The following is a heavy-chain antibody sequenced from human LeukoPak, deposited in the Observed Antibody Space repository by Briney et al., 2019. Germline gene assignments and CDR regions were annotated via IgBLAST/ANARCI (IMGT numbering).Heavy chain of an antibody. D-gene: IGHD4-23*01. CDR1: GGSISSGDYY. Sequence: SETLSLTCSVSGGSISSGDYYWSWIRQPPGKGLEWIGYIYYSGSTYYNPSLKSRVTISVDTSKNQFSLKLSSVTAADTAVYYCARVPDYGGIDYWGQGTLVTVSS. V-gene: IGHV4-30-4*01. CDR2: IYYSGST. CDR3: ARVPDYGGIDY. J-gene: IGHJ4*02.